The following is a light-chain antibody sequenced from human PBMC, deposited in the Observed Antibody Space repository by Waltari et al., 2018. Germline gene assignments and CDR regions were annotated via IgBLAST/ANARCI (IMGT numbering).Light chain of an antibody. CDR3: SSYISSSTLEL. V-gene: IGLV2-14*03. CDR1: SSDVGSYNY. J-gene: IGLJ2*01. Sequence: QSALTQPASVSGSPGQSITISCTGTSSDVGSYNYVSWYTQHPGKAPKPMIFHVSNRPSGVSNRFAGSKSGNTASLTISGLQAEDEADYYCSSYISSSTLELFGGGTSLTVL. CDR2: HVS.